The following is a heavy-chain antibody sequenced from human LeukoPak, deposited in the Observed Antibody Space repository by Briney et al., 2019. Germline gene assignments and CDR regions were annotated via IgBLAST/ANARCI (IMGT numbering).Heavy chain of an antibody. Sequence: GGSLRLSCAASGFTSWSSAVHWVRQASGKGLEWVGRIRSRSNDYATAYAASVEGRFTISRDDSKNMVFLQMSSLTTEDTAVYYCTRTVDIVVTYYMDVWGKGTTVTVSS. CDR3: TRTVDIVVTYYMDV. CDR1: GFTSWSSA. D-gene: IGHD2-21*01. CDR2: IRSRSNDYAT. V-gene: IGHV3-73*01. J-gene: IGHJ6*03.